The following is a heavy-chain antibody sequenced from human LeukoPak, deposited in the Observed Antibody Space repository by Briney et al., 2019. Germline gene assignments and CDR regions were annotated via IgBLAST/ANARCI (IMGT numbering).Heavy chain of an antibody. CDR1: GLTVSSNY. V-gene: IGHV3-66*04. CDR2: IYSGGST. CDR3: ARRRTKNFDWTPYYYGMDV. J-gene: IGHJ6*02. D-gene: IGHD3-9*01. Sequence: GGSLRLSCAASGLTVSSNYMSWVRQAPGKGLEWVSVIYSGGSTYYADSVKGRFTISRDNSKNTLYLQMNSLRAEDTAVYYCARRRTKNFDWTPYYYGMDVWGQGTTVTVSS.